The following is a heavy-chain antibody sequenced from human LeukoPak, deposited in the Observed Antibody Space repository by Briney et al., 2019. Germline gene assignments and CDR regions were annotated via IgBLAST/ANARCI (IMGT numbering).Heavy chain of an antibody. V-gene: IGHV4-61*02. CDR1: GGSISSGIYY. Sequence: SETLSLTCTVSGGSISSGIYYWSWIRQPAGKGLEWIGRIYTSGGTNYNPSLKSRVTMSVDTSKNQFSLKLSSVTAADTAVYYCATAAYYYDSSGYYYFDYWGQGTLVTVSS. D-gene: IGHD3-22*01. CDR2: IYTSGGT. J-gene: IGHJ4*02. CDR3: ATAAYYYDSSGYYYFDY.